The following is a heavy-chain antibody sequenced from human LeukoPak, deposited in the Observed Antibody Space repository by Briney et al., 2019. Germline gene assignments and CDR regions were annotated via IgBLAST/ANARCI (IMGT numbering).Heavy chain of an antibody. J-gene: IGHJ4*02. Sequence: SETLSLTCTVSGYSISSGYYWGWIRQPPGKGLEWIGSIYHSGSTYYNLSLKSRVTISVDTSKNQFSLKLSSVTAADTAVYYCARGSVLRYFDYWGQGTLVTVSS. D-gene: IGHD3-3*01. CDR1: GYSISSGYY. CDR2: IYHSGST. CDR3: ARGSVLRYFDY. V-gene: IGHV4-38-2*02.